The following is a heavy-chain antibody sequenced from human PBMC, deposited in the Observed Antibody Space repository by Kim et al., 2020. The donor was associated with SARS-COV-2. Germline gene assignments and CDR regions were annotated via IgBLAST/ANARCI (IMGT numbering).Heavy chain of an antibody. CDR2: IYYSGST. D-gene: IGHD2-2*01. Sequence: SETLSLTCTVSGGSISSYYWSWIRQPPGKGLEWIGYIYYSGSTNYNPSLKSRVTISVDTSKNQFSLKLSSVTAADTAVYYCARQLIYCSSTSCYDNYYYYGMDVWGHGTTVTVSS. J-gene: IGHJ6*02. CDR1: GGSISSYY. V-gene: IGHV4-59*08. CDR3: ARQLIYCSSTSCYDNYYYYGMDV.